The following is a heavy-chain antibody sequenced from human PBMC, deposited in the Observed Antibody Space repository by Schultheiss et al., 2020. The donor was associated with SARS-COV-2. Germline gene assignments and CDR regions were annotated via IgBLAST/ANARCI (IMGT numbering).Heavy chain of an antibody. D-gene: IGHD2-8*01. CDR3: ARDPFVVRTIAPEAVY. Sequence: GGSLRLSCAASGLTFSDYYMSWIRQAPGKGLEWVSYISSSGSTIYYADSVKGRFTISRDNAKNSLYLQMNSLRAEDTAVYYCARDPFVVRTIAPEAVYWGQGTLVTVSS. CDR2: ISSSGSTI. CDR1: GLTFSDYY. J-gene: IGHJ4*02. V-gene: IGHV3-11*04.